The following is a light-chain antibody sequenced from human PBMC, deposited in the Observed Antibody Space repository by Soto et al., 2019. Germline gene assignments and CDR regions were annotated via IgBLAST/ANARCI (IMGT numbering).Light chain of an antibody. CDR3: QQYNSYPWT. J-gene: IGKJ1*01. V-gene: IGKV1-5*01. Sequence: DIQMTQSPSTLSASVGYRVTITCRASQSISSWLAWYQQKPGKAPKLLIYDASSLESGVPSRFSGSGSGTEFTLTISSLQHDDFATYYCQQYNSYPWTFGQGTKVDIK. CDR2: DAS. CDR1: QSISSW.